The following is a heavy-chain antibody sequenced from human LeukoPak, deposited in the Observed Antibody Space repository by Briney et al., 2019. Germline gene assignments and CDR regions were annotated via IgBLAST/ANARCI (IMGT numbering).Heavy chain of an antibody. Sequence: PGGSLRLSCAPSGFTFSSYAMSWVRQAPGKGLEWVSAISGSGGSTYYADSVKGRFTISRDNSKNTLYLQMNSLRAEDTAVYYCAKLRLRLDAFDIWGQGTMVTVSS. CDR1: GFTFSSYA. CDR3: AKLRLRLDAFDI. J-gene: IGHJ3*02. V-gene: IGHV3-23*01. D-gene: IGHD3-16*01. CDR2: ISGSGGST.